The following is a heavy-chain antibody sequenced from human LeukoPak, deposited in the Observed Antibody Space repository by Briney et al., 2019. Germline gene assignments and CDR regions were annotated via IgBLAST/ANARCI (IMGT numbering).Heavy chain of an antibody. Sequence: GGSLRLSCAVSGITLSNYGMSWLRQAPGKGLEWVAGISGSGGGTFYADSVKGRFTVSRDNPKNTLYLQMNSLRAEDTAVYFCAKRGVVIRVILVGFHKEAYYFDSWGQGALVTSPQ. CDR3: AKRGVVIRVILVGFHKEAYYFDS. CDR1: GITLSNYG. CDR2: ISGSGGGT. D-gene: IGHD3-22*01. J-gene: IGHJ4*02. V-gene: IGHV3-23*01.